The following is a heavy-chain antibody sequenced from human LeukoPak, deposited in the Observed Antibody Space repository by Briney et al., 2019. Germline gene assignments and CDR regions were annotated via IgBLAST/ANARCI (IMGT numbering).Heavy chain of an antibody. D-gene: IGHD6-19*01. CDR2: INPNGGST. Sequence: GASVKVFCKASGYTFTNYHVHWVRQAPGQGLQWMGIINPNGGSTSYAQKFQGRVTMTTDTSTSTVYMELSSLRSEDTAVYYCARDSTLAAHTREHYYKMDVWGQGTTVTVSS. V-gene: IGHV1-46*01. J-gene: IGHJ6*02. CDR3: ARDSTLAAHTREHYYKMDV. CDR1: GYTFTNYH.